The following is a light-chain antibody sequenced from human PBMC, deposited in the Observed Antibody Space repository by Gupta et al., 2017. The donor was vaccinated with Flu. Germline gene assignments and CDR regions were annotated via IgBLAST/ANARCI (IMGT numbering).Light chain of an antibody. CDR2: QVS. Sequence: DVVMTQSPLSLAVTLGQPASISCRSSQGLVYSDGNTYLHWFQQRPGQSPRRLIHQVSYRDSGVPDRFSGSGSGTDLTLKISRVEAEDVGVYFCMQGAHWPWAFGQGTKVEIK. J-gene: IGKJ1*01. V-gene: IGKV2-30*01. CDR3: MQGAHWPWA. CDR1: QGLVYSDGNTY.